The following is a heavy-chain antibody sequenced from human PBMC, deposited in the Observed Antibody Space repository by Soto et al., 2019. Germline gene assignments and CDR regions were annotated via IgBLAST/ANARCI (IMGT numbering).Heavy chain of an antibody. J-gene: IGHJ6*02. Sequence: SXKVSYKASGGTXSSYAIRLVRQAPGQGLEWMGGIIPIFGTANYAQKFQGRVTITADESTSTASMELSSLRYEDTAVYYCARVRGNYGYYYYDGMDVWGQGTTVTVS. V-gene: IGHV1-69*13. CDR3: ARVRGNYGYYYYDGMDV. D-gene: IGHD4-4*01. CDR1: GGTXSSYA. CDR2: IIPIFGTA.